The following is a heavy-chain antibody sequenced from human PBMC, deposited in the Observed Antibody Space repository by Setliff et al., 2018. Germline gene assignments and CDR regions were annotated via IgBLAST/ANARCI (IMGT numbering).Heavy chain of an antibody. J-gene: IGHJ5*02. V-gene: IGHV1-8*02. Sequence: ASVKVSCKASGYTFNNYDINWVRQAPGQGLEWMGWINPSSGKTGYALNFQGRVTMTKNTSIATAYMDLSGLMSEDTAVYYCARATRDSGGWYYEYNWFDPWGQGTLVTVSS. D-gene: IGHD6-19*01. CDR1: GYTFNNYD. CDR2: INPSSGKT. CDR3: ARATRDSGGWYYEYNWFDP.